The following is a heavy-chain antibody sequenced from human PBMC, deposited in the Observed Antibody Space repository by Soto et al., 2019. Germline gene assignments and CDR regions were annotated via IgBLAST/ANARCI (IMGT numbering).Heavy chain of an antibody. CDR1: FY. Sequence: FYWPWIRQTPGKGLEWIGSIYYSGSTHYNPSLKSRVTISVDTSKNQLFLKLSSVTAADTAVYYSAGPTYYFHDWGQGTLVTVS. V-gene: IGHV4-39*01. CDR3: AGPTYYFHD. CDR2: IYYSGST. J-gene: IGHJ4*02.